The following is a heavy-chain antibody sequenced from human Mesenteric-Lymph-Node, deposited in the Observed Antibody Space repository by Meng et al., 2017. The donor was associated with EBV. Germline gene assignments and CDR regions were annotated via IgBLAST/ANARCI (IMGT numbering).Heavy chain of an antibody. Sequence: EVQGGQAGAEVKKPEATVKSSCKVSGCTFINYYIHWVQQAPGKGLEWMGLLDPEDDETIYAENVQGRVTITADTSTDKAYMHLSSLRSEDTAVYYCSTRTAARLHYFDSWGQGTLVTVSS. V-gene: IGHV1-69-2*01. CDR3: STRTAARLHYFDS. J-gene: IGHJ4*02. CDR2: LDPEDDET. CDR1: GCTFINYY. D-gene: IGHD6-6*01.